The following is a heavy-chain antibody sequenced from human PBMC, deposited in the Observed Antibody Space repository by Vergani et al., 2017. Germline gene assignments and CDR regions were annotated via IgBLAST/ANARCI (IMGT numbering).Heavy chain of an antibody. CDR2: IRYDGSNK. Sequence: VQLVESGGGLVQPGGSLRLSCAASGFTFSSYGMHWVRQAPGKGLEWVAFIRYDGSNKYYADSVKGRFTISRDNSKNTLYLQMNSLRAEDTAVYYCARIIAAAGTYYYYGMDVWGQGTTVTVSS. CDR1: GFTFSSYG. D-gene: IGHD6-13*01. J-gene: IGHJ6*02. CDR3: ARIIAAAGTYYYYGMDV. V-gene: IGHV3-30*02.